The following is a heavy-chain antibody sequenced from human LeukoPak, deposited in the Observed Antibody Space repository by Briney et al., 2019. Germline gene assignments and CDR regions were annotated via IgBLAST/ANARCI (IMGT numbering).Heavy chain of an antibody. CDR1: GGSISSSSYY. V-gene: IGHV4-39*02. CDR2: IYYSGST. Sequence: KPSETLSLTCTVSGGSISSSSYYWGWIRPPPGKGLGGVGGIYYSGSTYYNPSLKSRVTISVDTSKNQFSLKLSSVTAADTAVYYCARDHNDGYNYLQSWFDPWGQGTLVTVSS. J-gene: IGHJ5*02. D-gene: IGHD5-24*01. CDR3: ARDHNDGYNYLQSWFDP.